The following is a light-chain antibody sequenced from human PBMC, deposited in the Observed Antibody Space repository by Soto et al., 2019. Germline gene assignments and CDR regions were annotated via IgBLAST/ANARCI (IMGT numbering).Light chain of an antibody. CDR1: SSDVGGYNY. Sequence: SVLTQPPSASGSPGQSVTISCTGTSSDVGGYNYVSWYQQHPGKAPKLMIYDVSKRPSGVPDRFSGSKSGNTASLTVSGLQAEDEADYYCSSYAGSKNLVFGTGTKVT. CDR2: DVS. CDR3: SSYAGSKNLV. J-gene: IGLJ1*01. V-gene: IGLV2-8*01.